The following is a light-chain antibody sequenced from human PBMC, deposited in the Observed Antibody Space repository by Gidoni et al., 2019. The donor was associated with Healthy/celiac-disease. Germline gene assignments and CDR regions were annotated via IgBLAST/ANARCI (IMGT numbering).Light chain of an antibody. J-gene: IGKJ4*01. V-gene: IGKV3-11*01. CDR3: QQRSNWLT. CDR2: DAS. Sequence: EIVFTQSPATLSLPPGERATRSCRASQSVSSYLAWYQQKPGQAPRLLIYDASNRATGIPARFSGSGSGTDFTLTISSLEPEDFAVYYCQQRSNWLTFGGGTKVEIK. CDR1: QSVSSY.